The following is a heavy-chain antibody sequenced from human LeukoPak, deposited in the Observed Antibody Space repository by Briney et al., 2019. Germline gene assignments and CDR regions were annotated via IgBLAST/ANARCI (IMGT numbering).Heavy chain of an antibody. CDR1: GGSISSSSYY. CDR3: ARQLWFLDYYFDY. CDR2: IYHSGST. Sequence: SETLSLTCTVSGGSISSSSYYWGWIRQPPGKGLEWIGSIYHSGSTYYNPSLKSRVTISVDTSKNQFSLKLSSVTAADTAVYYCARQLWFLDYYFDYWGQGTLVTVSS. J-gene: IGHJ4*02. V-gene: IGHV4-39*01. D-gene: IGHD3/OR15-3a*01.